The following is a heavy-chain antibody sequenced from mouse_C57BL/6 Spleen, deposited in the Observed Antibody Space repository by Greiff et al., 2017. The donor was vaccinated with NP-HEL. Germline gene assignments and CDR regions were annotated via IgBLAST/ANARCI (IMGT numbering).Heavy chain of an antibody. J-gene: IGHJ4*01. CDR3: ARLDLYYYAMDY. CDR1: GFTFTSYW. V-gene: IGHV1-7*01. Sequence: QVQLKQSGAELAKPGASVKLSCKASGFTFTSYWMHWVKQRPGQGLEWIGYINTSSGYTKYNQKFKDKATLTADKAYSTAYMQLSSLTYEDSAVYYCARLDLYYYAMDYWGQVTSVTVSS. CDR2: INTSSGYT.